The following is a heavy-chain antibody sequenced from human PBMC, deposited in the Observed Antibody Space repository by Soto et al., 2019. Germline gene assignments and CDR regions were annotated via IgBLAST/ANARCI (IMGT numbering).Heavy chain of an antibody. Sequence: QVQLVESGGGVVQPGRSLRLSCAASGFTFCSHAMHWVRQAPGKGLEWVAIISYDGSSQYYADSVKGRFTISRDNSKNTLYLQMNSLRAEDTALYYCAKDRGRYCSGGTCYLFDYWGQGTLVTVSS. V-gene: IGHV3-30*04. J-gene: IGHJ4*02. CDR1: GFTFCSHA. CDR2: ISYDGSSQ. D-gene: IGHD2-15*01. CDR3: AKDRGRYCSGGTCYLFDY.